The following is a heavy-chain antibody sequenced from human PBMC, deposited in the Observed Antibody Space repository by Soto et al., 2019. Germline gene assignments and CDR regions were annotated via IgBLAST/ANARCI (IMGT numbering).Heavy chain of an antibody. J-gene: IGHJ4*02. CDR1: GFPFTSYG. CDR2: ISCDGSDK. CDR3: VGGQYYFDY. V-gene: IGHV3-30*03. Sequence: QVQLVESGGGVVQPGRSLRLSCAASGFPFTSYGMHWVREGPDKGLEWVAIISCDGSDKYYAEAVKGRFTISRDNSKITLYLQMNSLRPEDTALYYCVGGQYYFDYRGQGTLVIVSS. D-gene: IGHD3-10*01.